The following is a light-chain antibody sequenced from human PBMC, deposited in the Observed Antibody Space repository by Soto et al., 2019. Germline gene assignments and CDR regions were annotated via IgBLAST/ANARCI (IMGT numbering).Light chain of an antibody. V-gene: IGLV2-14*01. CDR2: EVT. Sequence: QSALTQPASVSGSPGQSITISCTGTSSDIGGYDYVSWYQHHPGEAPKLIIFEVTNRPSGVSNRFSGSMSGNTASLTISGLLAEDEADYYCSSYTTVSTLGVFGGGTKLTVL. CDR3: SSYTTVSTLGV. J-gene: IGLJ3*02. CDR1: SSDIGGYDY.